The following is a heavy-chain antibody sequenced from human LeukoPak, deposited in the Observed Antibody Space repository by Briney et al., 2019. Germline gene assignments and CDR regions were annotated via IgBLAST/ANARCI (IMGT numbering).Heavy chain of an antibody. D-gene: IGHD1-14*01. J-gene: IGHJ6*02. CDR3: ARCPEVYRDYYYYGMDV. CDR2: IYYSGST. CDR1: SVSLSSYY. V-gene: IGHV4-59*01. Sequence: PSGTLFLTCTVSSVSLSSYYWSRIRQPPGKGLEWIGYIYYSGSTNYNPSLKSRVTISVDTYKNQFTLKLSSVTAADTAVYYCARCPEVYRDYYYYGMDVWGQGTTVTVPS.